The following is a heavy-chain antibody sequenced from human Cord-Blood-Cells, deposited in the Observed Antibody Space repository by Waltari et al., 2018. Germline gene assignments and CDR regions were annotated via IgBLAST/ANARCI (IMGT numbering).Heavy chain of an antibody. J-gene: IGHJ4*02. V-gene: IGHV3-33*01. CDR3: ARDMNYDILTGYYKGGFDY. CDR2: IWYDGSNK. D-gene: IGHD3-9*01. CDR1: GLTFSSYG. Sequence: QVQLVESGGGVVQPGRSLRLSCAASGLTFSSYGMHWVRQAPGQGLEWVAVIWYDGSNKYYADSVKGRFTISRDNSKNTLYLQMNSLRAEDTAVYYCARDMNYDILTGYYKGGFDYWGQGTLVTVSS.